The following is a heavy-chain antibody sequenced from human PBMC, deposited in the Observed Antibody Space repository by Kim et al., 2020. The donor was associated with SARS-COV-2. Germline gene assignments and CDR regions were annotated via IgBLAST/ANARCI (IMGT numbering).Heavy chain of an antibody. CDR1: GGTLSTYA. J-gene: IGHJ6*02. D-gene: IGHD4-17*01. CDR2: FVPTSGPA. Sequence: SVKVSCKSSGGTLSTYAINWLRQAPGQGLEWMGGFVPTSGPANYAATFQGRVTIITDDSTNTAYMELSSLSSEDTAVYYCARDRGDYDHYYGMDGWGQG. V-gene: IGHV1-69*05. CDR3: ARDRGDYDHYYGMDG.